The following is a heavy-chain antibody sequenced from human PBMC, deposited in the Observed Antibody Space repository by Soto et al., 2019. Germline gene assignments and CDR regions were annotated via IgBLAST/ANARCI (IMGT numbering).Heavy chain of an antibody. CDR2: ISWNSGSI. Sequence: EVQLVESGGGLVQPGRSLRLSCAASGFTFDDYAMHWVRQAPGKGLEWVSGISWNSGSIGYADSVKGRLTISRDNAKNSLYLQMNSLIAEDTALYYCAKDINFHYYGSGTNWFYPWGQGTLVTVSS. CDR3: AKDINFHYYGSGTNWFYP. J-gene: IGHJ5*02. D-gene: IGHD3-10*01. V-gene: IGHV3-9*01. CDR1: GFTFDDYA.